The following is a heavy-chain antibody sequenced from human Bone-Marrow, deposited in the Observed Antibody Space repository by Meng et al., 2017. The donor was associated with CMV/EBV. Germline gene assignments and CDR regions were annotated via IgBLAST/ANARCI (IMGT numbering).Heavy chain of an antibody. Sequence: SCAASGLSFTTYNMNWVRQAPGKGLEWVSSINPRSNYIYQTDSVKGRFTISRDNAKNSLYLQMNSLTDEDTAVYYCASSNRAGGYYDYWGQGTLVTVSS. V-gene: IGHV3-21*01. CDR3: ASSNRAGGYYDY. D-gene: IGHD6-13*01. CDR2: INPRSNYI. J-gene: IGHJ4*02. CDR1: GLSFTTYN.